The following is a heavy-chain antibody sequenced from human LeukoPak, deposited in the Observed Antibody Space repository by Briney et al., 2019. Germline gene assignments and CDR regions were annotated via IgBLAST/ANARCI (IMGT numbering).Heavy chain of an antibody. CDR1: GFTFSSYG. CDR3: AKDLGTVVYYYGMDV. J-gene: IGHJ6*02. CDR2: ISYDGSNK. V-gene: IGHV3-30*18. Sequence: GGSLRLSCAASGFTFSSYGMHWVRQAPGKGLEWVAVISYDGSNKYYADSVKGRFTISRDNSKNTLYLQMNSLRAEDTAVYYCAKDLGTVVYYYGMDVWGHGTTVTVSS. D-gene: IGHD4-23*01.